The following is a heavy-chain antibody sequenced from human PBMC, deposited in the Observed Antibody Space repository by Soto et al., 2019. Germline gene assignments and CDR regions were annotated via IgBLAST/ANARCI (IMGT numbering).Heavy chain of an antibody. CDR2: IYHSGGT. CDR1: GGSISSNNW. Sequence: QVQLQESGPGLVKPSGTLSLTCAVSGGSISSNNWWNWVRQPPGKGLEWIGGIYHSGGTNYNPSHKSRVTISVDKSQNHFSLKLSSVTAADTAIYSCARDFWRGFRPLFGLDVWGQGTTVTVSS. J-gene: IGHJ6*02. V-gene: IGHV4-4*02. D-gene: IGHD3-3*01. CDR3: ARDFWRGFRPLFGLDV.